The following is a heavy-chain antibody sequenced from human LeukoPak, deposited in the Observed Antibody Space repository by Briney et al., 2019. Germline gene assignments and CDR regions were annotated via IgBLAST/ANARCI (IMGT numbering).Heavy chain of an antibody. CDR3: ARFPIDSSRLFDY. V-gene: IGHV5-51*01. J-gene: IGHJ4*02. CDR1: GYNFTTYW. CDR2: IYPGDSDT. Sequence: GESLKISCKGAGYNFTTYWIGWVRQMSGKGLEWMGIIYPGDSDTRYSPSFQGQVTISADKSISTAYLQWSSLKASDTAMYYCARFPIDSSRLFDYWGQGTLVTVSS. D-gene: IGHD3-22*01.